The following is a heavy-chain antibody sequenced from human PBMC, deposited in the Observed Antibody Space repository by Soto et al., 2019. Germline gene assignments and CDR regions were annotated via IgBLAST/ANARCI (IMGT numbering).Heavy chain of an antibody. Sequence: GGSLRLSCAASGFTFSSYSMNWVRQAPGKGLEWVSYISSSSSTIYYADSVKGRFTISRDNAKNSLYLQMNSLRDEDTAVYYCARGPYYYGSGSYYKAGWFDPWGQGTLVTVSS. CDR2: ISSSSSTI. J-gene: IGHJ5*02. D-gene: IGHD3-10*01. CDR3: ARGPYYYGSGSYYKAGWFDP. CDR1: GFTFSSYS. V-gene: IGHV3-48*02.